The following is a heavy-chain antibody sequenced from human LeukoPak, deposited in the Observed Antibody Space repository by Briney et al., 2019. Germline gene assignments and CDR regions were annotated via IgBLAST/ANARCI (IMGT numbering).Heavy chain of an antibody. J-gene: IGHJ3*02. CDR3: ARGQLGYCSSTSCESYDAFDI. Sequence: SETLSLTCTVSGGSISSYFGSWIRQPPGKGLEWSGYIYYSGSTNYNPSLKSRVTISVDTSKTQFSLKLSSVTAADTAVYYCARGQLGYCSSTSCESYDAFDIWGQGTMVTVSS. V-gene: IGHV4-59*01. D-gene: IGHD2-2*01. CDR1: GGSISSYF. CDR2: IYYSGST.